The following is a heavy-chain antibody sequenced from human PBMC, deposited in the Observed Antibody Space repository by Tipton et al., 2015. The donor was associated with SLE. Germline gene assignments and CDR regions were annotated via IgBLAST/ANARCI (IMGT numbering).Heavy chain of an antibody. D-gene: IGHD5-18*01. CDR1: GGSISSGGYY. CDR3: AREGKAMVPFDY. J-gene: IGHJ4*02. CDR2: IYYSGST. Sequence: TLSLTCTVSGGSISSGGYYWSWIRQHPGKGLEWIGYIYYSGSTYYNPSLKSRVTISVDTSTNQFSLKLSSVTAADTAVYYCAREGKAMVPFDYWGQGTLVTVSS. V-gene: IGHV4-31*03.